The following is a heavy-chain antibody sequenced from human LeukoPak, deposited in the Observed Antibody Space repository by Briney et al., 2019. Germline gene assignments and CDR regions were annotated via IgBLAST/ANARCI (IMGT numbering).Heavy chain of an antibody. V-gene: IGHV4-59*08. J-gene: IGHJ3*02. CDR1: GGSISSYY. Sequence: PSETLSLTCTVSGGSISSYYWSWIRQPPGKGLEWIGYIYYSGSTNYNPSLKSRVTISVDTSKNQFSLKLSSVTAADTAVYYCARGYSSGWYHAFDIWGQGTMVTVSS. CDR2: IYYSGST. CDR3: ARGYSSGWYHAFDI. D-gene: IGHD6-19*01.